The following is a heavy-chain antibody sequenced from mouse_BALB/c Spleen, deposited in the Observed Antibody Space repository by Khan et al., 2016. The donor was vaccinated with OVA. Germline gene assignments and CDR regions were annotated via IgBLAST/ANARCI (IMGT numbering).Heavy chain of an antibody. CDR1: GYTFTNYG. CDR2: INTYTGEP. J-gene: IGHJ1*01. Sequence: QIQLVQSGPELKKPGETVKISCKASGYTFTNYGMNWVRQAPGKGFKWMGWINTYTGEPTYADDFKGRFAFSLETSSRTAYLQINNLKTEDTATYLCARMKIYWYFDVWGAWTTFTVSS. CDR3: ARMKIYWYFDV. V-gene: IGHV9-3-1*01.